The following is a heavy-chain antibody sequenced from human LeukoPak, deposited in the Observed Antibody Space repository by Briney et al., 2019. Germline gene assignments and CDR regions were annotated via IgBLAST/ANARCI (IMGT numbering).Heavy chain of an antibody. D-gene: IGHD3-10*01. CDR2: IYYSGST. V-gene: IGHV4-39*01. Sequence: SETLSLTCTVSGGSISSSSYYWGWIRQPPGKGLEWIGSIYYSGSTYYNPSLKSRVTISVDTSKNQFSLKLSSVTAADTAVYYCASLLLWFGEAAAFDIWGQGTMVTVSS. CDR1: GGSISSSSYY. CDR3: ASLLLWFGEAAAFDI. J-gene: IGHJ3*02.